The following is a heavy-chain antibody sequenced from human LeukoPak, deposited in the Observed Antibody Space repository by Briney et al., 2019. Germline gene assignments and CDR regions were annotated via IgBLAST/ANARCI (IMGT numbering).Heavy chain of an antibody. CDR3: ARGGGLDV. CDR2: INHNGNVN. V-gene: IGHV3-7*03. CDR1: GFTFSSYW. Sequence: GGSLRLSCAASGFTFSSYWMSWVRQAPGKGLEWVASINHNGNVNYYVDSVKGQFTISRDNAKNSLYLQMSNLRAEDTAVYFCARGGGLDVWGQGATVTVSS. J-gene: IGHJ6*02. D-gene: IGHD3-16*01.